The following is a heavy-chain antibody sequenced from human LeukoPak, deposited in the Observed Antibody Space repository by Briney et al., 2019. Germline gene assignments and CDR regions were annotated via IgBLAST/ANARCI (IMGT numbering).Heavy chain of an antibody. CDR3: ARVERGFDAFDI. CDR2: IYYSGST. V-gene: IGHV4-30-4*08. CDR1: GGSISSGDYY. J-gene: IGHJ3*02. Sequence: SQTLSLTCTVSGGSISSGDYYWSWIRQPPGKGLEWIGYIYYSGSTYYNPSLKSRVTISVDTSKNQFSQKLSSVTAADRALYYCARVERGFDAFDIWGQGTMVTVSS. D-gene: IGHD1-1*01.